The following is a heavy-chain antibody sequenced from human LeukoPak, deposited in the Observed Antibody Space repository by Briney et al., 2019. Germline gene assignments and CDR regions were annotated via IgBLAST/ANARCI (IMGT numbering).Heavy chain of an antibody. J-gene: IGHJ4*02. CDR2: INHSGST. Sequence: RTSETLSLTCAVYGGSLSGYYWSWIRQPPGKGLEWIGEINHSGSTNYNPSLKSRVTISVDTSKNQFSLKLSSVTAADTAVYYCARHNWNDYYWGQGTLVTVSS. CDR3: ARHNWNDYY. V-gene: IGHV4-34*01. D-gene: IGHD1-20*01. CDR1: GGSLSGYY.